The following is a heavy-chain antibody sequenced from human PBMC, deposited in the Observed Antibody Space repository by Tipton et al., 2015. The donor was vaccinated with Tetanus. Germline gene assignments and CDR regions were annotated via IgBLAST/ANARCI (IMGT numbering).Heavy chain of an antibody. CDR2: IFYSGDT. Sequence: TLSLTCTVSGGSFTNYYWNWIRQSPGKRPEWLGNIFYSGDTDYNPSLQNRAKISFDRAKNHFSLRLRSVTAADTAVYFCARANFDFPKKGPFDYWGQGTLVTVSS. D-gene: IGHD2/OR15-2a*01. J-gene: IGHJ4*02. V-gene: IGHV4-59*01. CDR1: GGSFTNYY. CDR3: ARANFDFPKKGPFDY.